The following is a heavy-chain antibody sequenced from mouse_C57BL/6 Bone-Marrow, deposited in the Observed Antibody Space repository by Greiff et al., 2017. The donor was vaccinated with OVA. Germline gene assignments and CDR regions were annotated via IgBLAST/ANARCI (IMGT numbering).Heavy chain of an antibody. Sequence: QVQLQQPGAELVRPGSSVKLSCKASGYTFTSYWMDWVKQRPGQGLEWIGNIYPSDSETHYNQKFKDKATLTVDKSSSTAYMQLSSLTSEDSAVYYCARDVDPGSIYNWYFDVWGTGTTVTFSS. D-gene: IGHD1-1*01. V-gene: IGHV1-61*01. CDR3: ARDVDPGSIYNWYFDV. CDR2: IYPSDSET. J-gene: IGHJ1*03. CDR1: GYTFTSYW.